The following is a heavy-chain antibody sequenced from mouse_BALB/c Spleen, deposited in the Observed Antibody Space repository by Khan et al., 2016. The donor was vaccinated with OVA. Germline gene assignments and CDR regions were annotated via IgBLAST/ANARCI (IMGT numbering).Heavy chain of an antibody. Sequence: QVQLKQSGAELARPGASVKLSCKASGYTFTDYYINWLKQRPGQGLEWIGEIYPRSGNTYYNEKFKGKATLTADKSSSVAYMQLSSLTSEDSAVYFCARRKYFGYTFGHWGQGTLVTVSA. CDR3: ARRKYFGYTFGH. CDR2: IYPRSGNT. D-gene: IGHD1-2*01. V-gene: IGHV1-77*01. CDR1: GYTFTDYY. J-gene: IGHJ3*01.